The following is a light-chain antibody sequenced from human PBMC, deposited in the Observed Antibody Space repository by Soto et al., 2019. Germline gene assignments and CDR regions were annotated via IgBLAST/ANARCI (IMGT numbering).Light chain of an antibody. CDR3: SSYTSISTLYV. J-gene: IGLJ1*01. CDR1: SSDGGGYNY. V-gene: IGLV2-14*01. Sequence: QSVLTQPASVSGSPGQSITISCTGTSSDGGGYNYVSWYQQHPGKAPKLMIYEVSNRPSGVSNRFSGSKSGNTASLTISGLQAEDEADYYCSSYTSISTLYVFGTGTKVTVL. CDR2: EVS.